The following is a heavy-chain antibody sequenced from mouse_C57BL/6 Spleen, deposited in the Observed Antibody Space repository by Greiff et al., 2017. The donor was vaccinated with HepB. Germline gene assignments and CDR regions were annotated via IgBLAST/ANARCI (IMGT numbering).Heavy chain of an antibody. Sequence: EVKLVESGEGLVKPGGSLKLSCAASGFTFSSYAMSWVRQTPEKRLEWVAYISSGGDYIYYADTVKGRFTISRDNARNTLYLQMSSLKSEDTAMYYCTRDRGDGNYYAMDYWGQGTSVTVSS. CDR2: ISSGGDYI. CDR1: GFTFSSYA. CDR3: TRDRGDGNYYAMDY. D-gene: IGHD2-3*01. J-gene: IGHJ4*01. V-gene: IGHV5-9-1*02.